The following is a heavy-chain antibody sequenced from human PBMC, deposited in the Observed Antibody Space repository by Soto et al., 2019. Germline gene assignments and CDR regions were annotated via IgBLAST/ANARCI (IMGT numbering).Heavy chain of an antibody. D-gene: IGHD3-16*02. V-gene: IGHV1-58*02. CDR3: AAVRRSGDYIWGSYRTKNWFDP. CDR2: IVVGSGNT. J-gene: IGHJ5*02. Sequence: GASVKVSCKASGFTFTSSAMQWVRQARGQRLEWIGWIVVGSGNTNYAQKFQERVTITRDMSTSTAYMELSSLRSEDTAVYYCAAVRRSGDYIWGSYRTKNWFDPWGQGTLVTVSS. CDR1: GFTFTSSA.